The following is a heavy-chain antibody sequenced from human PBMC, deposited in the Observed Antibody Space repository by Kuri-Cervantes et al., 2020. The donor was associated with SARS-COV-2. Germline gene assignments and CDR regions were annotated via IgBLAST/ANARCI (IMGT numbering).Heavy chain of an antibody. J-gene: IGHJ4*02. Sequence: ASVKVSCKASGYTFTGYYMHWVRQAPGQGLEWMRWINPNSGGTNYAQKFQGRVTMTRDTSISTAYMELSRLRSDDTAVYYCARVGIYDYSNYRPFDYWGQGTLVTVSS. CDR3: ARVGIYDYSNYRPFDY. CDR1: GYTFTGYY. CDR2: INPNSGGT. V-gene: IGHV1-2*02. D-gene: IGHD4-11*01.